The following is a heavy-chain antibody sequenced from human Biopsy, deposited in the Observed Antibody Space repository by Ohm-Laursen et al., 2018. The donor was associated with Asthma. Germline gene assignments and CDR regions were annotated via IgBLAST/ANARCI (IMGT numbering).Heavy chain of an antibody. V-gene: IGHV3-30-3*01. CDR3: ARDVMEWYLPAFDF. J-gene: IGHJ4*02. CDR1: GFTVSRDH. D-gene: IGHD3-3*01. Sequence: SLRLSCAASGFTVSRDHMFWVRQAPGKGLEWVAVGGSYYDGGLKYYADSVNGRFTVSRDDSKNTLYLQINSLRPDDTAVYYCARDVMEWYLPAFDFWGQGTLVTVSS. CDR2: GGSYYDGGLK.